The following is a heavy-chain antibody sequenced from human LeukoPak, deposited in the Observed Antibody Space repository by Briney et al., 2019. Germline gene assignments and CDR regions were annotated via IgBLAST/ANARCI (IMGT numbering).Heavy chain of an antibody. V-gene: IGHV3-7*03. Sequence: GGSLRLSCATSGFTFSSNWMSWVRHVPGRGLDWVANIKPDGSAGYYAASVKGRFTVSRDNAKNSLYLQMNSLRAEDTALYYCAKDMTTVTTSGSDYWGQGTLVTVSS. J-gene: IGHJ4*02. D-gene: IGHD4-17*01. CDR2: IKPDGSAG. CDR3: AKDMTTVTTSGSDY. CDR1: GFTFSSNW.